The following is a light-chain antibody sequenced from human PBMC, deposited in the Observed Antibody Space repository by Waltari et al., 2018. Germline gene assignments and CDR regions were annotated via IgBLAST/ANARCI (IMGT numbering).Light chain of an antibody. Sequence: ELVLPQSPGTMSLSPWERATLACRASQSVSRTLAWYQQKPGQAPRLLIYDASSRATGIPDRFSGSGSGTDFSLTTSRLEPEDFAVYYCQKYGTLPATFGQGTKVEIK. V-gene: IGKV3-20*01. CDR2: DAS. CDR3: QKYGTLPAT. CDR1: QSVSRT. J-gene: IGKJ1*01.